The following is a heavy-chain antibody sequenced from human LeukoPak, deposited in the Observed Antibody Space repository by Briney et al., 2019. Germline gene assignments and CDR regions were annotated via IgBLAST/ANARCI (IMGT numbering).Heavy chain of an antibody. J-gene: IGHJ5*02. D-gene: IGHD3-22*01. V-gene: IGHV3-23*01. Sequence: GGSLRLSCAASGFTLSSYAMSWVRQAPGKGLEWVSAISGSGGSTYYADSVKGRFTISRDNSKNTLYLQMNSLRAEDTAVYYCATQYYYDSSGYYWFDPWGQGTLVTVSS. CDR2: ISGSGGST. CDR3: ATQYYYDSSGYYWFDP. CDR1: GFTLSSYA.